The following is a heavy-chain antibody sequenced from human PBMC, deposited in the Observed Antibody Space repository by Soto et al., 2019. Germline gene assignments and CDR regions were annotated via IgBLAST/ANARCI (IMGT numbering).Heavy chain of an antibody. D-gene: IGHD3-10*01. Sequence: GGSLRLSCADSGFRFSSYWMHWVRQAPGKGLEWVAVIRYDGTSKYYADSVKGRFTISRDNSKNTLYLQMNSLRAEDTAVYYCAKDLGGSGLYNYWGQGTLVTVSS. CDR1: GFRFSSYW. V-gene: IGHV3-30*18. J-gene: IGHJ4*02. CDR2: IRYDGTSK. CDR3: AKDLGGSGLYNY.